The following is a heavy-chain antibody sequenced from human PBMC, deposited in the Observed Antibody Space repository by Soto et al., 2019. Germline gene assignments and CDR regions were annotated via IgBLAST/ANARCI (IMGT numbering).Heavy chain of an antibody. CDR1: GYTLTSYY. CDR2: INPSGGST. J-gene: IGHJ6*02. CDR3: ARKWFGDTDGMDV. V-gene: IGHV1-46*01. D-gene: IGHD3-10*01. Sequence: QAQLVQSGAEVKKSGASVKVSCKASGYTLTSYYMYWVRQAPGQGLEWMGMINPSGGSTNYAQKFQGRVTMTRDTSTSTVYMELSSLRSEDTAVYYCARKWFGDTDGMDVWGQGTTVIVSS.